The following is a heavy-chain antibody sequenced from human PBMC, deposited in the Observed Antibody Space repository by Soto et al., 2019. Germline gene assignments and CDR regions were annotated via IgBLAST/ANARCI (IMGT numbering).Heavy chain of an antibody. D-gene: IGHD6-13*01. CDR1: GGSISSSNW. Sequence: SETLSLTCAVSGGSISSSNWWSWVRQPPGKGLEWIGEIYHSGSTNYNPSLKSRVTISVDKSKNQFSLKLSPVTAADTAVYYCARDLSAAGKGGRLDYWGQGTLVTVS. V-gene: IGHV4-4*02. CDR3: ARDLSAAGKGGRLDY. CDR2: IYHSGST. J-gene: IGHJ4*02.